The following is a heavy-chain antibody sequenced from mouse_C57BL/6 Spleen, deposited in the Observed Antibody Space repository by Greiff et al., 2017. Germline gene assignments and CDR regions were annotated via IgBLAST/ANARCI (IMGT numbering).Heavy chain of an antibody. D-gene: IGHD2-1*01. CDR3: GGDSYGNYRYAMDY. Sequence: QVQLQQPGAELVKPGASVKLSCKASGYTFTSYWMHWVKQRPGQGLEWIGMIHPNSGSTNYNEKFKSKATLTVDKSSSTAYMQLSSLTSEDSAVYYCGGDSYGNYRYAMDYWGQGTSVTVSS. J-gene: IGHJ4*01. CDR2: IHPNSGST. CDR1: GYTFTSYW. V-gene: IGHV1-64*01.